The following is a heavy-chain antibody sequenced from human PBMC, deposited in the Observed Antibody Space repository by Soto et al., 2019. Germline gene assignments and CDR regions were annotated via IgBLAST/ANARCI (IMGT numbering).Heavy chain of an antibody. V-gene: IGHV3-21*01. CDR3: AREDGIVGAPSAFDY. CDR2: INGRGNYI. D-gene: IGHD1-26*01. J-gene: IGHJ4*02. Sequence: EVLLVESGGGLVKPGGSLRLSCAASGFTFSTYNMNWVRQAPGKGLEWVSSINGRGNYIYYTDAVKGRFTISRDNAKTSLYLQMNSLRAEHTAVYYCAREDGIVGAPSAFDYWGQGTLVTVSS. CDR1: GFTFSTYN.